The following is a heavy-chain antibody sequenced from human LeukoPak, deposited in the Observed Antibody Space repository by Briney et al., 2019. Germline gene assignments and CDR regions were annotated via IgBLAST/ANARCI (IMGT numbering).Heavy chain of an antibody. CDR2: INPNSGGT. J-gene: IGHJ6*02. V-gene: IGHV1-2*02. CDR3: ARDEYQLWSSYYYYYGMDV. Sequence: GASVKVSCKASGYTFTGYYMHWVRQAPGQGLEWMGWINPNSGGTNYAQKFQGRVTMTRDTSISTAYMELSRLRSDDTAVYYCARDEYQLWSSYYYYYGMDVWGQGTTVTVSS. D-gene: IGHD5-18*01. CDR1: GYTFTGYY.